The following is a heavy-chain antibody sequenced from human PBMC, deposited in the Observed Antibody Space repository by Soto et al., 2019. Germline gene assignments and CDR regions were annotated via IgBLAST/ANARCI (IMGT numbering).Heavy chain of an antibody. D-gene: IGHD3-3*01. CDR3: ARENYDFWSGYYGEDYFDY. CDR2: INPNSGGT. J-gene: IGHJ4*02. CDR1: GYTFTGYY. V-gene: IGHV1-2*04. Sequence: ASVKVSCKASGYTFTGYYMHWVRQAPGQGLEWMGWINPNSGGTNYAQKFQGWVTMTRDTSISTAYMELSRLRSDDTAVYYCARENYDFWSGYYGEDYFDYWGQG.